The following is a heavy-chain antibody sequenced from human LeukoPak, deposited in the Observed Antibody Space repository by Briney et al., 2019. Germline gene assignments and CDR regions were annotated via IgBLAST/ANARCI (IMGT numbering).Heavy chain of an antibody. CDR1: GFTFSNYG. V-gene: IGHV3-48*01. J-gene: IGHJ4*02. D-gene: IGHD6-6*01. CDR2: ISSNTRII. Sequence: GGSLRLSCAASGFTFSNYGMNWVRQTPGKGLQWVSYISSNTRIIDYADSVKGRFTISRDNAKNSLYLQMNSLRAEDTAVYYCARGGAARPDYWGQGTLLTVSS. CDR3: ARGGAARPDY.